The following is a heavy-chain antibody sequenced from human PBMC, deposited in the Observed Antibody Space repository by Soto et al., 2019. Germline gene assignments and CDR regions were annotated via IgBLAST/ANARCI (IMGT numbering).Heavy chain of an antibody. CDR1: GFTFSSYG. Sequence: LRLSCAASGFTFSSYGMHWVRQAPGKGLEGVAVIWYDGSNKYYADSVKGRFTISRDNSKNTLYLQMNSLRAEDTAVYYCAGDGAHSSSWYPGVVRGSSPGMDVWGQGTTVTVSS. J-gene: IGHJ6*02. CDR2: IWYDGSNK. D-gene: IGHD6-13*01. CDR3: AGDGAHSSSWYPGVVRGSSPGMDV. V-gene: IGHV3-33*01.